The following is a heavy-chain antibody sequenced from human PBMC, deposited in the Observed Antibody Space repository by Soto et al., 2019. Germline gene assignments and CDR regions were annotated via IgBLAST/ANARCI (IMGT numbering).Heavy chain of an antibody. CDR1: GFTFSSYS. Sequence: GGSLRLSCAASGFTFSSYSMNWVRQAPGKGLEWVSSISSSSSYIYYTDSVKGRFTISRDNAKNSLYLQMNSLRAEDTAVYYCARVLAITMIVVAPDYWGQGTLVTVSS. D-gene: IGHD3-22*01. J-gene: IGHJ4*02. CDR3: ARVLAITMIVVAPDY. CDR2: ISSSSSYI. V-gene: IGHV3-21*01.